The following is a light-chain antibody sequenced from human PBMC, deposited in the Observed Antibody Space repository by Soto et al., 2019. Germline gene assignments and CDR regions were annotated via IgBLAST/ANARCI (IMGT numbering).Light chain of an antibody. Sequence: QSVLTQPASVSGSPGESITISCTGTSSDIGSYNLVSWYQHHPGNSPKLMIYEGSKRPSGVSNRFSGSKSGNTASLTISGLQAEDEADYYCCSYAGTTLFGGGTKLTVL. CDR1: SSDIGSYNL. CDR3: CSYAGTTL. J-gene: IGLJ2*01. CDR2: EGS. V-gene: IGLV2-23*01.